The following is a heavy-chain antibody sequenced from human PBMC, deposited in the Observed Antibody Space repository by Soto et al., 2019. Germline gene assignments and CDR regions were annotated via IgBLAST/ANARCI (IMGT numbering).Heavy chain of an antibody. CDR3: ARERGYSYGSAFDI. CDR2: ISYDGSNK. J-gene: IGHJ3*02. Sequence: ALRLSCAASGFTFSSYAMHWVRQAPGKGLEWVAVISYDGSNKYYADSVKGRFTISRDNSKNTLYLQMNSLRAEDTAVYYCARERGYSYGSAFDIWGQGTMVTVSS. D-gene: IGHD5-18*01. CDR1: GFTFSSYA. V-gene: IGHV3-30-3*01.